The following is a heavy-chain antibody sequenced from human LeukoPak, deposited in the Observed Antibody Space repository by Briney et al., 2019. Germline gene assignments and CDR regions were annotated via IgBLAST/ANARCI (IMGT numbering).Heavy chain of an antibody. CDR2: INPNSGGT. D-gene: IGHD3-10*01. CDR1: GYTFTGYY. J-gene: IGHJ4*02. V-gene: IGHV1-2*02. CDR3: ARDSGSGSYYYS. Sequence: ASVKVSCKASGYTFTGYYMHWVRQAPGQGLEWMGWINPNSGGTNYAQKFQGRVTMTRDTSISTAYMELSRLRSDDTAVYYCARDSGSGSYYYSWGQGTLVTVSS.